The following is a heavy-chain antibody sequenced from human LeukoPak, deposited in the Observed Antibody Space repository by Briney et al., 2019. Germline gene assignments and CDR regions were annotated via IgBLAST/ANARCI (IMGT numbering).Heavy chain of an antibody. CDR3: ARVPHYYDTSGYSYFDY. Sequence: GGPLRLSCAASGFTFRSNAMSWVRQAPGKGPEGLAGFSASVGIIYYADSVKGRFTISKDNSKISLYLQMDSLRAEDTAVYYCARVPHYYDTSGYSYFDYWGQGSRVTVSS. CDR1: GFTFRSNA. D-gene: IGHD3-22*01. J-gene: IGHJ4*02. V-gene: IGHV3-23*01. CDR2: FSASVGII.